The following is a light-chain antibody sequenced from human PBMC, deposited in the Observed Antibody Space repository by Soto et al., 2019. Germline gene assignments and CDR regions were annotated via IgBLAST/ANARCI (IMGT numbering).Light chain of an antibody. CDR1: SSDVGSYNY. CDR3: SSYTTSSTNVV. Sequence: QSALTQPASVSGSPGQSITISCTGTSSDVGSYNYVSWYKQYPGKAPKLMIYDVSNRPSGVSYRFSGSKSGNTASLTISGLQAEDEADYYCSSYTTSSTNVVFCGGTKLTVL. CDR2: DVS. V-gene: IGLV2-14*01. J-gene: IGLJ2*01.